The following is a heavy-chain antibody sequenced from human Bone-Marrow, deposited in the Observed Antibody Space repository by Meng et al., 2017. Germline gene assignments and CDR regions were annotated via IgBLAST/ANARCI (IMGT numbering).Heavy chain of an antibody. D-gene: IGHD3-3*01. Sequence: GESLKISCAASGFTFSSYAMHWVRQAPGKGLEWVAVISYDGSNKYYADAVKGRFTISRDNSKNTLYLQMNSLRAEDTAVYYCARVEKNYDFWSGYSDYYYGMDVWGQGTTVTVSS. J-gene: IGHJ6*02. CDR1: GFTFSSYA. V-gene: IGHV3-30*01. CDR3: ARVEKNYDFWSGYSDYYYGMDV. CDR2: ISYDGSNK.